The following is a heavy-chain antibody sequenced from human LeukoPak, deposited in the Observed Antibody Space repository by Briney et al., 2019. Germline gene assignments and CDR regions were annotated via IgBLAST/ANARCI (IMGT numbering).Heavy chain of an antibody. CDR3: ARETLDALDI. CDR2: IWYDGSIQ. V-gene: IGHV3-33*08. Sequence: GGSLRLSCAASEFTFSTYGMHWVRQAPGKGLEWVAVIWYDGSIQYYADSVKGRFTISRDSSKNTLYLQMNSLRAEDTAVYFCARETLDALDIWGQGTMVTVSS. CDR1: EFTFSTYG. J-gene: IGHJ3*02.